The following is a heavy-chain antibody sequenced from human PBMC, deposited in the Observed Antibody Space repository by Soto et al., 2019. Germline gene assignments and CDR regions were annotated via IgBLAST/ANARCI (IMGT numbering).Heavy chain of an antibody. J-gene: IGHJ4*02. CDR3: ARLGFPGAIYFDS. CDR1: GYNFTTFW. Sequence: PGESLKISCKGSGYNFTTFWIGWVRQVPGKGLEWMGIIYPGDSETKYSLDFEGQVTISADRSTNTAYLQWRSLRASDTAMYYCARLGFPGAIYFDSWGLGTLVTVSS. V-gene: IGHV5-51*01. CDR2: IYPGDSET.